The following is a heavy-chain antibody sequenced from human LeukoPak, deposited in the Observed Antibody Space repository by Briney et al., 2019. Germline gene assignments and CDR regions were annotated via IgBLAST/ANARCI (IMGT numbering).Heavy chain of an antibody. CDR1: GFTFGDYA. D-gene: IGHD3-10*01. V-gene: IGHV3-49*04. J-gene: IGHJ6*02. Sequence: PGGSLRLSCTASGFTFGDYAMSWVRQAPGKGLEWVGFIRSKAYGGTTEYAASVKGRFTISRDDSKSIAYLQMNSLKTEDTAVYYSTRDRLWFGGEMSGMDVWGQGTTVTVSS. CDR3: TRDRLWFGGEMSGMDV. CDR2: IRSKAYGGTT.